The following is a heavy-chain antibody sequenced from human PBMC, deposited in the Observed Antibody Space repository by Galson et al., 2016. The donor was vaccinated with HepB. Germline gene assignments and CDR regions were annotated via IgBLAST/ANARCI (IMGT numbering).Heavy chain of an antibody. J-gene: IGHJ5*02. CDR3: AMDTDAWVRLDH. D-gene: IGHD5-18*01. CDR2: ISHTGST. Sequence: SETLSLTCGIINASLSGSYWVWVRQVPGKGLECLGQISHTGSTKYNPSLQSRVTISLDTTKNQFSLKLTSVTAADTAMYYCAMDTDAWVRLDHWGQGALVTVSS. CDR1: NASLSGSY. V-gene: IGHV4-34*01.